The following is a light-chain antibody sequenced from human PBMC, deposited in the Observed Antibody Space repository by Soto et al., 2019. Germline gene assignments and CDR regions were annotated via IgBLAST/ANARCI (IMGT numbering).Light chain of an antibody. CDR2: DVN. V-gene: IGLV2-11*01. Sequence: QSVLTQPRSVSGSLGQPVTISCTGTSSDVGGYNYVSWYQQHPGKAPKVMIYDVNKRPSGVPDRFSGSQSGNTASLTISGLQAEDEADYYCCSYAGTYTYVFGTGTKLTVL. CDR1: SSDVGGYNY. J-gene: IGLJ1*01. CDR3: CSYAGTYTYV.